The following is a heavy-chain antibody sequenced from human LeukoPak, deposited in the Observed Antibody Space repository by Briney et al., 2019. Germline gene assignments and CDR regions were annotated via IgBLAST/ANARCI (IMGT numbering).Heavy chain of an antibody. V-gene: IGHV4-59*01. D-gene: IGHD3-22*01. J-gene: IGHJ4*02. CDR2: IYYSGST. CDR1: GGSISSYY. CDR3: ARDGVSDYYDSSGYVY. Sequence: SETLSLTCTVSGGSISSYYWSWIRQPPGKGLEWIGYIYYSGSTNYNPSLKSRVTISVDTSKNQFSLKLSSVTAADTAVYYCARDGVSDYYDSSGYVYWGQGTLVTVSS.